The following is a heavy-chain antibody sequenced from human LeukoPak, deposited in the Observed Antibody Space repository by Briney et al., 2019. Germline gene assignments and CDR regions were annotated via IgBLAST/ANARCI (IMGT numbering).Heavy chain of an antibody. CDR3: ARVGPEGYSGSSYSFDY. CDR1: GGTFSSYA. J-gene: IGHJ4*02. D-gene: IGHD6-6*01. Sequence: ASVKVSCKASGGTFSSYAISWVRQAPGQGLEWMGGIIPIFGTANYAQKFQGRVTITTDESTSTAYMELSSLRSEDTAVYYCARVGPEGYSGSSYSFDYWGQGTLVTVSS. V-gene: IGHV1-69*05. CDR2: IIPIFGTA.